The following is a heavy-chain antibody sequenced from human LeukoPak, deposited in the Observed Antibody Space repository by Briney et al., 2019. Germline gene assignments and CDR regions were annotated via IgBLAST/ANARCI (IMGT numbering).Heavy chain of an antibody. CDR2: IIPIFGTA. J-gene: IGHJ4*02. V-gene: IGHV1-69*13. Sequence: GASVKVSCKASGYTFTSYDINWVRQAPGQGLEWMGGIIPIFGTANYAQKFQGRVTITADESTSTAYMELSSLRSEDTAVYYCASDKRRYYDSSGYPFDYWGQGTLVTVSS. D-gene: IGHD3-22*01. CDR3: ASDKRRYYDSSGYPFDY. CDR1: GYTFTSYD.